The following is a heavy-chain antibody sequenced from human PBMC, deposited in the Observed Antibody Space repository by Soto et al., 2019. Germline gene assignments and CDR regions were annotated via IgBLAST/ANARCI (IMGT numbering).Heavy chain of an antibody. CDR2: INTYNGNT. V-gene: IGHV1-18*01. CDR3: AKVAASGSNSDNWFDP. J-gene: IGHJ5*02. D-gene: IGHD3-10*01. Sequence: QVQLVQSGAEVKKPGASVKVSCKASGYTFTSYGISWVRQAPGQGLQWMGWINTYNGNTDYEQRLQGRVTLTTDTSTSTASRGLRGLRSDAPAVYYCAKVAASGSNSDNWFDPWGKGPWSPSPQ. CDR1: GYTFTSYG.